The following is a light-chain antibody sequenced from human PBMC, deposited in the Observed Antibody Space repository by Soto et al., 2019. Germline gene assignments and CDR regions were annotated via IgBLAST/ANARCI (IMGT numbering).Light chain of an antibody. V-gene: IGLV2-8*01. Sequence: QSALTQPTSASGSPGQSVTISCTGTSSDVGGSNFVSWYQQYPGKAPKLMIYEVSKRPSGVPDRFSGSKSGNTASLTVSGLQAEDEADYYCSSYAGSNTVMFGGGTKVTVL. CDR3: SSYAGSNTVM. CDR1: SSDVGGSNF. J-gene: IGLJ3*02. CDR2: EVS.